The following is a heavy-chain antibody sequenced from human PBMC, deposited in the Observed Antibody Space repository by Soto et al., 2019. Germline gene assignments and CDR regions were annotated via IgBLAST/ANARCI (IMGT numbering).Heavy chain of an antibody. V-gene: IGHV3-48*01. J-gene: IGHJ4*02. CDR2: ISSSSSTI. CDR1: GFTFSSYS. Sequence: PGGSLRLSCAASGFTFSSYSMNWVRQAPGKGLEWVSYISSSSSTIYYADSAKGRFTISRDNAKNSLYLQMNSLRAEDTAVYYCARATGADKEDYWGQGTLVTVSS. CDR3: ARATGADKEDY. D-gene: IGHD3-10*01.